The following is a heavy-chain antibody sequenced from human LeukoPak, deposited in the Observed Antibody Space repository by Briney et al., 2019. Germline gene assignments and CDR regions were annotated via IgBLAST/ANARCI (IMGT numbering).Heavy chain of an antibody. J-gene: IGHJ4*02. V-gene: IGHV4-34*01. D-gene: IGHD6-13*01. CDR1: GGSFSGYY. CDR3: ASPPGIAAAGDY. CDR2: INHSGST. Sequence: SETLSLTCAVYGGSFSGYYWSWIRQPPGKVQEWIGEINHSGSTNYNPSLKSRVTISVDTSKNQFSLKLSSVTAADTAVYYCASPPGIAAAGDYWGQGTLVTVSS.